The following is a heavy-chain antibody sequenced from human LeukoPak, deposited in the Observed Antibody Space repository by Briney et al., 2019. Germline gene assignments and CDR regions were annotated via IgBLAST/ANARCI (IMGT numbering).Heavy chain of an antibody. D-gene: IGHD6-13*01. CDR1: GDSISIYY. Sequence: SETLSLTCTVSGDSISIYYWSWIRQPAGKGLEWIGRMYTDGSTNYNPFLNSRVTMSVDTSKKHFSLRLNSVTAADTAVYYCATYDQKLAFDNWGQGTLVTVSS. CDR3: ATYDQKLAFDN. CDR2: MYTDGST. J-gene: IGHJ4*02. V-gene: IGHV4-4*07.